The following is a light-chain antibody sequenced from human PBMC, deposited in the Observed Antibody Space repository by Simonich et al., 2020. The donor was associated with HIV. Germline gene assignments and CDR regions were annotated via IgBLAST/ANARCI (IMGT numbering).Light chain of an antibody. V-gene: IGKV4-1*01. CDR2: WAS. CDR1: HSVLYSSNNKNY. Sequence: DIVMTQSPDSLAVSLGERATINCKSGHSVLYSSNNKNYLAWYQQKPGQPPKLHMYWASTRESGVPDRFRGSGSRTDFTLTISSLQAEDVAVYYCQQYYSTPLTFGGGTKVEIK. CDR3: QQYYSTPLT. J-gene: IGKJ4*01.